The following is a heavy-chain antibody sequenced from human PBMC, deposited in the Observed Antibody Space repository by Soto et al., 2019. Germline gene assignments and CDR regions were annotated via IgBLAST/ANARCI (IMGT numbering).Heavy chain of an antibody. CDR1: GFTFSDHF. J-gene: IGHJ3*01. Sequence: QVQLVESGGDLVKPGGSLRLSCAASGFTFSDHFMCWISQAPGKGVEWMSYMTPSGSSRSYADSVKVRFTISRDNAKNSLYLQINSLRGDDSAVYYCARELSGNYFTFDVWGQGTMVTVSS. D-gene: IGHD1-26*01. V-gene: IGHV3-11*01. CDR3: ARELSGNYFTFDV. CDR2: MTPSGSSR.